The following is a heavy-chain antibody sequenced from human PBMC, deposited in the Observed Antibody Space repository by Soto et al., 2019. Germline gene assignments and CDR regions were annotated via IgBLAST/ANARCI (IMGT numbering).Heavy chain of an antibody. V-gene: IGHV3-30-3*01. CDR2: ISYDGSNK. Sequence: PGWSLRLSCAASGFTFSSYAMHLVRQAPGKGLEWVAFISYDGSNKYYADSVKGRFTISRDNSKNTLYLQMKSLRAEDTAVYYCARDLGIAVAGTVADYYYGMEVWCKGTKVTVSS. CDR3: ARDLGIAVAGTVADYYYGMEV. D-gene: IGHD6-19*01. CDR1: GFTFSSYA. J-gene: IGHJ6*04.